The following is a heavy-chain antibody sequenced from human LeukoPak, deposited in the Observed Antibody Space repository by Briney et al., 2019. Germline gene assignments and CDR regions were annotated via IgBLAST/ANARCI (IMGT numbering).Heavy chain of an antibody. CDR2: ISGSGGST. CDR1: GFTFSSYW. J-gene: IGHJ5*02. CDR3: AKTPPSGWFGESNENWFDP. V-gene: IGHV3-23*01. Sequence: GGSLRLSCAASGFTFSSYWMHWARQAPGKGLEWVSAISGSGGSTYYADSVKGRFTISRDNSKNTLYLQMNSLKAEDTAVYYCAKTPPSGWFGESNENWFDPWGQGTLVTVSS. D-gene: IGHD3-10*01.